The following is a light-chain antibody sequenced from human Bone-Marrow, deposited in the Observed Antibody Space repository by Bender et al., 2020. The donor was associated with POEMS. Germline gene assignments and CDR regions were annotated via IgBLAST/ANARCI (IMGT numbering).Light chain of an antibody. Sequence: QSALTQPPSASGSPGQSVTISCTGTSSDVGGYNYVSWYQQHPGKVPKLIIYEVFKRPSGVSNRFSGSKSGNTASLTISGLQAEDEADYYCCSYAGSTTRLYVFGTGTKVTVL. V-gene: IGLV2-23*02. CDR1: SSDVGGYNY. J-gene: IGLJ1*01. CDR2: EVF. CDR3: CSYAGSTTRLYV.